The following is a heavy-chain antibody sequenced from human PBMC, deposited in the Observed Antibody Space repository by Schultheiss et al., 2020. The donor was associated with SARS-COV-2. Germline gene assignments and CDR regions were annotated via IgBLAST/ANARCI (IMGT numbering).Heavy chain of an antibody. D-gene: IGHD1-7*01. CDR2: ISGDSTYI. V-gene: IGHV3-21*01. CDR1: GFTFSSYA. CDR3: AREPGSTSDFDY. J-gene: IGHJ4*02. Sequence: GGSLRLSCAASGFTFSSYAMNWVRQVPGKGLEWVSYISGDSTYIFYADSVKGRFAISRDNTKNLLFLQMNSLRAEDTAIYYCAREPGSTSDFDYWGQGTLVTVSS.